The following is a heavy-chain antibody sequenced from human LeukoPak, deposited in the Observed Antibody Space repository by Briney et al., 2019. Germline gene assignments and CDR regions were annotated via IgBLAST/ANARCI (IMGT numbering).Heavy chain of an antibody. CDR2: IYYSGST. CDR1: GGSVSSGSYY. V-gene: IGHV4-61*01. J-gene: IGHJ4*02. CDR3: ARDEFSYFDY. Sequence: SETLSLTCTVSGGSVSSGSYYWSWIRQPPGKGLEWIGYIYYSGSTNYNPSLKSRVTISVDTSKNQFSLKLSSVTAADTAVYYCARDEFSYFDYWGQGTPVTVSS.